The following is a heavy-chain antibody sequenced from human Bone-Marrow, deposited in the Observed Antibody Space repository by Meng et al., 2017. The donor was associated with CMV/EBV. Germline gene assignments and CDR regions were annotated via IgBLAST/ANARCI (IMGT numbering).Heavy chain of an antibody. CDR3: AKQGQIQLWFAMDV. CDR1: GFTFSSYG. D-gene: IGHD5-18*01. V-gene: IGHV3-33*06. Sequence: GGSLRLSCAASGFTFSSYGMHWVRQAPGKGLEWVAVIWYDGTNKYYADSVKGRFTISRDNSKNTLYLQMNSLRAEDTAVYYCAKQGQIQLWFAMDVWGQGTTVSVSS. J-gene: IGHJ6*02. CDR2: IWYDGTNK.